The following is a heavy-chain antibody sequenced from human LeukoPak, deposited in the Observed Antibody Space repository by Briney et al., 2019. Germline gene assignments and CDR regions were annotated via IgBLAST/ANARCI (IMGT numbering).Heavy chain of an antibody. CDR3: ARDTLGEGEDANYAVYYFDY. CDR1: GITFSSYA. CDR2: ISYDGSNK. Sequence: GGSLRLSCEASGITFSSYAMHWVRQAPGKGLEWVAVISYDGSNKYYADSVKGRFTISRDNSKNTLYLQMNSLRAEDTAVYYCARDTLGEGEDANYAVYYFDYWGQGTPVTVSS. D-gene: IGHD3-10*01. J-gene: IGHJ4*02. V-gene: IGHV3-30*04.